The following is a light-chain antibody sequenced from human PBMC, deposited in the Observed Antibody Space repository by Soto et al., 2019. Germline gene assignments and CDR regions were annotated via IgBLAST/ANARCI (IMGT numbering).Light chain of an antibody. CDR2: GAS. V-gene: IGKV3-15*01. CDR3: QQYNDGLT. Sequence: EIVMTQSPATLSVSPGERATLSCRAGKSISSNLAWYQLKPGQAPRLLIYGASTRATGIPARFSGSGSGTEFTLNITSRQSEDFAVYFCQQYNDGLTFGGGTKVEIK. CDR1: KSISSN. J-gene: IGKJ4*01.